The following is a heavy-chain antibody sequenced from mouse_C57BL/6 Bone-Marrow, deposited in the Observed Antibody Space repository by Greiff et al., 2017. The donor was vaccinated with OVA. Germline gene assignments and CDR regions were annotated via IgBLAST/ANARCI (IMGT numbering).Heavy chain of an antibody. CDR2: IHPSDSDT. CDR3: ATYSNYGYFDV. CDR1: GYTLTSYW. J-gene: IGHJ1*03. V-gene: IGHV1-74*01. D-gene: IGHD2-5*01. Sequence: QVQLQQPGAELVKPGASVKVSCKASGYTLTSYWMHWVKQRPGQGLEWIGRIHPSDSDTNYNQKFKGKATLTVDKSSSTAYMQLSSLTSEDSAVYYCATYSNYGYFDVWGTGTTVTVSS.